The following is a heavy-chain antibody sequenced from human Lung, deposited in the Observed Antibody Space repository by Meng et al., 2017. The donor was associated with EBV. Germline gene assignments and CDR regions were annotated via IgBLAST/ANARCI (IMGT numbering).Heavy chain of an antibody. CDR3: ARFYCSSTSCPHVLFDY. CDR1: GFIFTSYA. V-gene: IGHV1-18*01. J-gene: IGHJ4*02. CDR2: ISAYNGNT. Sequence: QVQLVQSGAEVKKPGASVKVSCGASGFIFTSYAISWVRQAPGQGLQYMGWISAYNGNTNYAQELQGRVTMTTDTSTSTAYMELRSLRFDDTAVYYCARFYCSSTSCPHVLFDYWGQGTLVTVSS. D-gene: IGHD2-2*01.